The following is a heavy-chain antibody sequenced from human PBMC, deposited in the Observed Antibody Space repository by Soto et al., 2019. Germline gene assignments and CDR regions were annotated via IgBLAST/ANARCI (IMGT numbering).Heavy chain of an antibody. J-gene: IGHJ5*01. V-gene: IGHV6-1*01. D-gene: IGHD3-16*01. CDR2: TCYRSRWQT. CDR3: ARLIGNSWLDS. Sequence: PSQPLSLTCAISGDSVSSNDATWDWIRQSPSRGLEWLGRTCYRSRWQTDYAISVKSRISINPDTSNNQVSLQLNSVTPDDTAVYYCARLIGNSWLDSWGQGTLVTVSS. CDR1: GDSVSSNDAT.